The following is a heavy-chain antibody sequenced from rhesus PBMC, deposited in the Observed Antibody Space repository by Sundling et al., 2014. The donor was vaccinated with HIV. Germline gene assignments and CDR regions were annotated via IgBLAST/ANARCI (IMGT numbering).Heavy chain of an antibody. CDR1: GDSISGYS. Sequence: QVRLKESGPVLVKPSETLSLTCDVSGDSISGYSWSWIRQPPGKGLEWIGCIDANVADTNYNPSLKSRVSISRDTSKNQFSLRLSSVTAADTAIYYCARDYEDDSDYYPPPLNSWGQGVVVTVSS. D-gene: IGHD3-9*01. V-gene: IGHV4-81*01. CDR3: ARDYEDDSDYYPPPLNS. J-gene: IGHJ6*01. CDR2: IDANVADT.